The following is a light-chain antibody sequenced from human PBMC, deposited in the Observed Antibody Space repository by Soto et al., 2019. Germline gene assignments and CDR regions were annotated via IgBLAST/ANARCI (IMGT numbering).Light chain of an antibody. CDR1: SSDVGVFNY. J-gene: IGLJ3*02. CDR2: EVN. Sequence: QSALTQPASVSGSPGQSITISCTGTSSDVGVFNYVSWYQHHPGKAPKLMIYEVNNRPSGISNRFSGSKSGNTASLTISGLQAEDEADYYCSSYTTRSTVMFGGGTKLTVL. CDR3: SSYTTRSTVM. V-gene: IGLV2-14*01.